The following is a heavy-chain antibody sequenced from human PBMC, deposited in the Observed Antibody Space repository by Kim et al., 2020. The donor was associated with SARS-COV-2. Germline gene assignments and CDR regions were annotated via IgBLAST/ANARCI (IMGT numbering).Heavy chain of an antibody. CDR1: DFTFGDQT. Sequence: GGSLRLSCITSDFTFGDQTVGWLRQAPGKGLEWIGFIRSKGYGGTAEYAPSLKGRFTISRDDSISIAYLQMDSLKTEDSAIYYCTRGPTGNYGNIDYCGQGTLVTVSS. D-gene: IGHD1-7*01. CDR3: TRGPTGNYGNIDY. J-gene: IGHJ4*02. V-gene: IGHV3-49*03. CDR2: IRSKGYGGTA.